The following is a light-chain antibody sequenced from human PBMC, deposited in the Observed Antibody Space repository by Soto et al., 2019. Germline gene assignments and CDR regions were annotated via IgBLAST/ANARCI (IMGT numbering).Light chain of an antibody. J-gene: IGKJ2*01. CDR3: QQYNNWPPYT. Sequence: EVVKTKSPATLSVSPGERATLSCRASQSVSSNLAWYQQKPGQAPRLLIYGASTRATGIPARFSGSGSGTEFTLTISSLQSEDFAVYYCQQYNNWPPYTFGQGTKLEIK. V-gene: IGKV3-15*01. CDR2: GAS. CDR1: QSVSSN.